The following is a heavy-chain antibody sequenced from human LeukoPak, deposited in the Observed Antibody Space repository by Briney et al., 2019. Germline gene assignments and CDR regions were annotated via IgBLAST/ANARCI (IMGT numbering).Heavy chain of an antibody. CDR2: IYTSGST. V-gene: IGHV4-61*02. Sequence: SQTLSLTCTVSGGSISSTNYYWNWIRLPAGKGLEWIGRIYTSGSTNYNPSLKSRVTMSVDTSKNQFSLKLSSVTAADTAVYYCARVSYQYCSSTSCYLPDFRLYYFDYWGQGTLVTVSS. D-gene: IGHD2-2*01. J-gene: IGHJ4*02. CDR3: ARVSYQYCSSTSCYLPDFRLYYFDY. CDR1: GGSISSTNYY.